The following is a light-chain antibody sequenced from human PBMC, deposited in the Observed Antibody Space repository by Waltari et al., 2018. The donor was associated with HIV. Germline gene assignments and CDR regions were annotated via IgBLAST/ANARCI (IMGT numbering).Light chain of an antibody. CDR2: DVS. CDR3: CSYAGRFTSWV. V-gene: IGLV2-11*01. J-gene: IGLJ3*02. Sequence: QSALTQPRSVSGSPGQSVTITCTGTSNDIGYYKYVSWYQNRPGKAPRLMIYDVSDRPSGIPPRFSGSKSGNTASLTIFGLQAEDEGDYYCCSYAGRFTSWVFGGGTKVTVL. CDR1: SNDIGYYKY.